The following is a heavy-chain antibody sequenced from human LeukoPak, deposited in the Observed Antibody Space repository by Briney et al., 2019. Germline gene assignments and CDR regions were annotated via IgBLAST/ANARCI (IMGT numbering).Heavy chain of an antibody. J-gene: IGHJ3*02. V-gene: IGHV1-24*01. CDR2: FDPEDGET. Sequence: GASVKVSCKVSGYTLTELSMHWVRQAPGKGLEWMGGFDPEDGETIYAQKFQGRVTMTEDTSTDTAYMELSSLRSEDTAVYYCATAVPNYYDSSGYAFDIWGQGTMVTVSS. D-gene: IGHD3-22*01. CDR1: GYTLTELS. CDR3: ATAVPNYYDSSGYAFDI.